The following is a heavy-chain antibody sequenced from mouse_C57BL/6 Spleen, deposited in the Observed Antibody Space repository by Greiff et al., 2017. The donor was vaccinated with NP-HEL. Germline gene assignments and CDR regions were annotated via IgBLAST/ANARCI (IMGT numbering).Heavy chain of an antibody. D-gene: IGHD3-2*02. J-gene: IGHJ4*01. CDR1: GYTFTSYG. Sequence: VKVVESGAELARPGASVKLSCKASGYTFTSYGISWVKQRTGQGLEWIGEIYPRSGNTYYNEKFKGKATLTADKSSSTAYMELRSLTSEDSAVYFCATAQATGAMDYWGQGTSVTVSS. CDR2: IYPRSGNT. CDR3: ATAQATGAMDY. V-gene: IGHV1-81*01.